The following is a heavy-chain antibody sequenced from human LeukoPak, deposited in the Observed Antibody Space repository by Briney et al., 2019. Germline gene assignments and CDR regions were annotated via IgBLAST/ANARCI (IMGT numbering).Heavy chain of an antibody. J-gene: IGHJ4*02. D-gene: IGHD6-13*01. CDR3: VKCITELGTCYFDN. V-gene: IGHV3-23*01. CDR2: ISGSGSNT. Sequence: GGSLRLSCAASGITFSRYAMSWVRQAPGKGLEWVSGISGSGSNTYYADSVKGRFTISRDNSKNTLYLQLNSLRAEDTALYFCVKCITELGTCYFDNWGQGTLVTVSS. CDR1: GITFSRYA.